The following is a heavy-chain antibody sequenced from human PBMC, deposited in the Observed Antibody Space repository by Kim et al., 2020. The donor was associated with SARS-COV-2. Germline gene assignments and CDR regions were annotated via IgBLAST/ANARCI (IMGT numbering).Heavy chain of an antibody. Sequence: GSAKNYAESLKGRFNIPRDNAKKSLFLQMNRLRAEDTAVYYCAREHWGPEYWGQGTLVTVSS. CDR2: GSAK. CDR3: AREHWGPEY. J-gene: IGHJ4*02. D-gene: IGHD7-27*01. V-gene: IGHV3-7*04.